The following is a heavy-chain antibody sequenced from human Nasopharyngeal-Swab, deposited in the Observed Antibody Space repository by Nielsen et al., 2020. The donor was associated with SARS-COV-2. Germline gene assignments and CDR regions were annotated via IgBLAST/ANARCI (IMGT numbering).Heavy chain of an antibody. Sequence: GGSLRLSCAASGFTFTSYAMNWVRQAPGKGLEWLSAVNGNGADTYYADSVKGRFTISKDNSKNTLYLHMNSLRAEDTAVYYCAKDSTGYYAPLDQWGQGVLVTVSS. CDR3: AKDSTGYYAPLDQ. CDR1: GFTFTSYA. CDR2: VNGNGADT. D-gene: IGHD3-9*01. J-gene: IGHJ4*02. V-gene: IGHV3-23*01.